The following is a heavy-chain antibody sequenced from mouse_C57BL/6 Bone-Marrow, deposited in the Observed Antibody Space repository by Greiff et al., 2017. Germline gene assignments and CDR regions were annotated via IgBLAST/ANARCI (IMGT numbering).Heavy chain of an antibody. CDR3: ARGPYGGSSWYFDV. V-gene: IGHV3-6*01. D-gene: IGHD1-1*01. CDR2: ISYDGSN. J-gene: IGHJ1*03. Sequence: EVKLQESGPGLVKPSQSLSLPCSVTGYSFTSGSYWNWIRQFPGNKLEWMGYISYDGSNTYNPSLKNRISITRDTSKNPFFMKLNSVTTDDTATFYCARGPYGGSSWYFDVCGTGTTGTVSS. CDR1: GYSFTSGSY.